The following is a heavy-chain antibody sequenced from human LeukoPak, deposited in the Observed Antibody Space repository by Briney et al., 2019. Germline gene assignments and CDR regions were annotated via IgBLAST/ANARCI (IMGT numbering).Heavy chain of an antibody. CDR1: GGTFSSYA. Sequence: SVKVSCKASGGTFSSYAISWVRQAPGQGLEWMGRIIPTLGIANYAQKFQGRVTITADKSTSTAYMELSSLRSEDTAVYYCARDRGLGDRAPIDYWGQGTLVTVSS. V-gene: IGHV1-69*04. CDR2: IIPTLGIA. D-gene: IGHD2-21*01. CDR3: ARDRGLGDRAPIDY. J-gene: IGHJ4*02.